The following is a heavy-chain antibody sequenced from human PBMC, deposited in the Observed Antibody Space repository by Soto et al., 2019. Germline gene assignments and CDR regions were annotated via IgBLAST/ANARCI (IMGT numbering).Heavy chain of an antibody. D-gene: IGHD6-19*01. CDR1: GFDFNKYA. V-gene: IGHV3-23*01. CDR2: ITSNGDST. Sequence: GGSLRLSCAAFGFDFNKYAMTWVRQAPGKGLQWVSSITSNGDSTYYADSVKGRFTTSRDNSKNTLYLQMNSLRADDTAVFYCTRQTDAVQWLVVPTDYNFDYWGQGALVTVSS. CDR3: TRQTDAVQWLVVPTDYNFDY. J-gene: IGHJ4*02.